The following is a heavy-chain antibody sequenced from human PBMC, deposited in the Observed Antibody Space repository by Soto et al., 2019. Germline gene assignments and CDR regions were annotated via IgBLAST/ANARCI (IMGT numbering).Heavy chain of an antibody. D-gene: IGHD3-10*01. CDR2: ISYDGSNK. Sequence: QPGGSLRLSCAASGFTFSSYGMHWVRQAPGKGLEWVAVISYDGSNKYYADSVKGRFTISRDNSKNTLYLQMNSLRAEDTAVYYCASGALLSRDTTLFPLDYWGQGTLVTVSS. V-gene: IGHV3-30*03. CDR1: GFTFSSYG. J-gene: IGHJ4*02. CDR3: ASGALLSRDTTLFPLDY.